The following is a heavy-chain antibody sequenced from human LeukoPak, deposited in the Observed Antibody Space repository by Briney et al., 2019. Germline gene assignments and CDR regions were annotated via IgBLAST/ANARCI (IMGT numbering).Heavy chain of an antibody. J-gene: IGHJ5*02. Sequence: ASVKVSCKASGYTFTSYGISWVRQAPGQGLEWMGWFSAYNGNTNYAQKLQGRVTMTTDTSTSTAYMELRSLRPDDTAVYYCARIPSCKSSGGSCYVQVHWFDPWGQGTLGTVSS. D-gene: IGHD2-15*01. CDR3: ARIPSCKSSGGSCYVQVHWFDP. V-gene: IGHV1-18*01. CDR2: FSAYNGNT. CDR1: GYTFTSYG.